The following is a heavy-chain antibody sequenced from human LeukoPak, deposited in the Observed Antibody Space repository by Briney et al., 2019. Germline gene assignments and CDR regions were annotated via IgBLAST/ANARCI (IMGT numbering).Heavy chain of an antibody. Sequence: ASVKVSCKASGYTFTSYGISWVRQAPGQGLEWMGWISAYNGNTNYAQKLQGRVTMTTDTSTSTAYMELRSLRSDDTAVYYCARDAYPDRGIAVAGLIYWGQGTLVTVSS. V-gene: IGHV1-18*01. J-gene: IGHJ4*02. CDR3: ARDAYPDRGIAVAGLIY. CDR1: GYTFTSYG. CDR2: ISAYNGNT. D-gene: IGHD6-19*01.